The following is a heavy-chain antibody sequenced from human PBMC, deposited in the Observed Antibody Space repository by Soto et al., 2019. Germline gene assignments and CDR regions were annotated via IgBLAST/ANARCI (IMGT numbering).Heavy chain of an antibody. CDR3: ARVGYDGSGGYNFDF. CDR1: GFTVSSNY. J-gene: IGHJ4*02. CDR2: IYRGGST. Sequence: EVQLVESGGGLVQPGGSLRLSCAASGFTVSSNYMSWVRQAPGKGLEWVSVIYRGGSTYYADSVKGRFTNSRDNSKNSLCREMKRLRAGDTAVYYCARVGYDGSGGYNFDFWGQGTLVTVSS. D-gene: IGHD3-10*01. V-gene: IGHV3-66*01.